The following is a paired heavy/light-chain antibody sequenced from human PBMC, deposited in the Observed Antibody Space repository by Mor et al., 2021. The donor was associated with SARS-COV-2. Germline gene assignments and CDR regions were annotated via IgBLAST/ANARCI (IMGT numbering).Heavy chain of an antibody. CDR1: GFTFTNYA. CDR3: AKNIRGIRLAAFDV. Sequence: EVQLLESGGGLVQPGGSLRLSCAASGFTFTNYAMSWVRQAPGKGLQWVSDISNDGGSTYYADSVQGRFTISRDNSKNTLYLQMNSLRAEDTAVYYCAKNIRGIRLAAFDVWGQGTMVTVSS. D-gene: IGHD3-16*01. V-gene: IGHV3-23*01. CDR2: ISNDGGST. J-gene: IGHJ3*01.
Light chain of an antibody. CDR1: QSVSSY. CDR2: DAS. V-gene: IGKV3-11*01. CDR3: QQRSIWPNS. Sequence: EIVLTQSPATLSLSPGERATLSCRASQSVSSYLAWYQQKPGQAPRLLIYDASNRATGIPDRFSGSGSGTDFTLTISSLEPEDFAVYYCQQRSIWPNSFGQGTKLEIK. J-gene: IGKJ2*03.